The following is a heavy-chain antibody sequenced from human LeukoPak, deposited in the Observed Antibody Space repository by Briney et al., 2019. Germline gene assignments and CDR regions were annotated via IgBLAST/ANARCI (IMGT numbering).Heavy chain of an antibody. CDR1: GFTFSNYA. V-gene: IGHV3-23*01. D-gene: IGHD6-19*01. J-gene: IGHJ5*02. Sequence: GGSLRLSCLPSGFTFSNYAMTWVRQAPGKGLEWVSSISGSGGTSYYADSVKGRFTISRDSAKNMLFLQMNRLRAEDTAVYYCAKDSSGLGYNWFDPWGQGTLVTVSS. CDR2: ISGSGGTS. CDR3: AKDSSGLGYNWFDP.